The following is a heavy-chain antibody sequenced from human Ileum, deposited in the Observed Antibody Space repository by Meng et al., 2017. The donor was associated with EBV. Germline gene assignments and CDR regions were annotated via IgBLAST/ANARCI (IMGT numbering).Heavy chain of an antibody. V-gene: IGHV1-3*01. CDR2: INGGSGNT. CDR1: GYTFTDYT. CDR3: VRVKVALTNWFDP. J-gene: IGHJ5*02. Sequence: QVQLGQSGAGVKKPGASVKVSCKASGYTFTDYTMHWVRQAPGQRLEWMGWINGGSGNTKYSQKFQGRVTITRDTSASTAYIELSSLTSEDTAVYYCVRVKVALTNWFDPWGQGTLVTVSS. D-gene: IGHD5-12*01.